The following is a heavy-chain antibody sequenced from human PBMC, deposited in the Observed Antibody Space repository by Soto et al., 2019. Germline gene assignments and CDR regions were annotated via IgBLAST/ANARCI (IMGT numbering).Heavy chain of an antibody. J-gene: IGHJ5*02. CDR3: ASGYCSSTSCHNWFDP. CDR1: GYSFTSYW. CDR2: IYPGDSDT. V-gene: IGHV5-51*01. D-gene: IGHD2-2*03. Sequence: PGESLKISCQGSGYSFTSYWIGWVRQMPGKGLEWMGIIYPGDSDTRYSPSFQGQVTISADKSISTAYLQWSSLKASDTAMYYCASGYCSSTSCHNWFDPWGQGTLVTVS.